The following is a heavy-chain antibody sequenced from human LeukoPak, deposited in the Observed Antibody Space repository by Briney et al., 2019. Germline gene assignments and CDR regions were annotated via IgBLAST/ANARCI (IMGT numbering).Heavy chain of an antibody. Sequence: SETLSLTCTVSGGSFSSGSYYWSWIRQPPGKGLEWIGEIYHSGSTNYNPSLKSRVTISVDKSKNQFSLKLSSVTAADTAVYYCARLVAATFDYWGQGTLVTVSS. J-gene: IGHJ4*02. D-gene: IGHD2-15*01. CDR2: IYHSGST. CDR3: ARLVAATFDY. V-gene: IGHV4-61*01. CDR1: GGSFSSGSYY.